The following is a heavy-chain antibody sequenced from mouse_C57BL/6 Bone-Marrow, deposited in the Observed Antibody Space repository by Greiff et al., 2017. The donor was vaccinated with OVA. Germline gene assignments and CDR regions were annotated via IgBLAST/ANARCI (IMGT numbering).Heavy chain of an antibody. CDR2: INPSSGYT. V-gene: IGHV1-7*01. D-gene: IGHD1-1*01. Sequence: QVQLKQSGAELAKPGASVKLSCKASGYTFTSYWMHWVKQRPGQGLEWIGYINPSSGYTKYNQKFKDKATLTADKSSSTAYMQLSSLTSEDSAVYYCARELITTVVATYYYAMDYWGQGTSVTVSS. CDR3: ARELITTVVATYYYAMDY. CDR1: GYTFTSYW. J-gene: IGHJ4*01.